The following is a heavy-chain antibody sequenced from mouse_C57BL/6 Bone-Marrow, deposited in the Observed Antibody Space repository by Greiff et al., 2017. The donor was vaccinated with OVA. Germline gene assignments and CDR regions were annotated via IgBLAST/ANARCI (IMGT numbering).Heavy chain of an antibody. CDR1: GFTFSSYA. J-gene: IGHJ1*03. Sequence: DVKLVESGGGLVKPGGSLKLSCAASGFTFSSYAMSWVRQTPEKRLEWVATISDGGSYTYYPDNVKGRFTISRDNAKNNLYLQMSHLKSEDTAMYYCAREGDVGYFDVWGTGTTVTVSS. CDR3: AREGDVGYFDV. D-gene: IGHD3-3*01. V-gene: IGHV5-4*01. CDR2: ISDGGSYT.